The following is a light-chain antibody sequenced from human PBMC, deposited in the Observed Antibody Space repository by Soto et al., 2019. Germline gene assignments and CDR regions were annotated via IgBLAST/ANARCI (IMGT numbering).Light chain of an antibody. CDR3: SSYAGSYSV. J-gene: IGLJ2*01. CDR1: SGDVGGYNY. Sequence: QSALTQPRSVSGSPGQSVTISCTGTSGDVGGYNYVSWFQQYPGKAPKLMIYDVSNRPSGVSNRFSGSKSGNMASLTISGLQAEDEADYYCSSYAGSYSVFGGGTKLTVL. CDR2: DVS. V-gene: IGLV2-11*01.